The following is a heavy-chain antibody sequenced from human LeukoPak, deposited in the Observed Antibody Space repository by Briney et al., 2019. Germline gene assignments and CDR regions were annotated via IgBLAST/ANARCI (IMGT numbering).Heavy chain of an antibody. D-gene: IGHD3-22*01. J-gene: IGHJ4*02. Sequence: GGSLRLSCAASGITFSNAWMSWVRQAPGKGLEWVSAISGSGGSTYYADSVKGRFTISRDNSKNTLYLQMNSLRAEDTAVYYCAKDRSYDSSGYYGQWGQGTLVTVSS. CDR2: ISGSGGST. CDR1: GITFSNAW. V-gene: IGHV3-23*01. CDR3: AKDRSYDSSGYYGQ.